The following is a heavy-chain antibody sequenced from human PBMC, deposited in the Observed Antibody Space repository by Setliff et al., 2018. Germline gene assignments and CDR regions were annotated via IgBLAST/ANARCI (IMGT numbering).Heavy chain of an antibody. CDR1: GFTFSTYS. Sequence: GGSLRLSCAASGFTFSTYSMSWVRQAPGKGLEWVSSMSGESIYIYYGDSVKGRFIISRDNSKNTLYLQMNSLRPEDTAVYYCARTCSGSGCYAGLESWGQGTPVTVSS. D-gene: IGHD2-15*01. CDR3: ARTCSGSGCYAGLES. J-gene: IGHJ4*02. CDR2: MSGESIYI. V-gene: IGHV3-23*01.